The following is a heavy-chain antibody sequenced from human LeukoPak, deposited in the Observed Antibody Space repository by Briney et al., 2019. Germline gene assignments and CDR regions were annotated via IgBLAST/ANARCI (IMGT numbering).Heavy chain of an antibody. Sequence: SETLSLTCTVSGGSISSYYWSWIRQPAGKGLEWIGRIYISGSIDYNPSLKSRVTMSVDPSKSQLSLELSSVTAADTAVYYCARVSVAGYSSSWYPFDYWGQGILVTVSS. CDR2: IYISGSI. CDR3: ARVSVAGYSSSWYPFDY. D-gene: IGHD6-13*01. J-gene: IGHJ4*02. V-gene: IGHV4-4*07. CDR1: GGSISSYY.